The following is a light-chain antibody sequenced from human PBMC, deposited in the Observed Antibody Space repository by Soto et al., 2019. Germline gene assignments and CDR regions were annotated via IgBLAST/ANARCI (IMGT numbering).Light chain of an antibody. CDR1: QDISSF. J-gene: IGKJ4*01. V-gene: IGKV1-9*01. Sequence: DIQLTQSPSFLSASVGDRVTVTCRASQDISSFLAWYHQTPGKAPNLLIYAASTLQSGVPSRFSGSGSGTEFTLTISSLQPEDFATYYCQQLYSYPLTFXGGTKADIK. CDR2: AAS. CDR3: QQLYSYPLT.